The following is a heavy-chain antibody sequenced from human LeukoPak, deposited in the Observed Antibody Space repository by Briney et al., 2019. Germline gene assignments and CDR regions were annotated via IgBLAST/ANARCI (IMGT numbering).Heavy chain of an antibody. CDR3: ASGPQQQLVTHFDY. CDR1: GGSISSSSYY. Sequence: PSETLSLTCTVSGGSISSSSYYWGWIRQPPGKGLEWIGSIYYSGSTYYNPSLKSRVTISVDTSKNQFSLKLSSVTAADTAVYYCASGPQQQLVTHFDYWGQGTLVTVSS. D-gene: IGHD1-1*01. V-gene: IGHV4-39*01. CDR2: IYYSGST. J-gene: IGHJ4*02.